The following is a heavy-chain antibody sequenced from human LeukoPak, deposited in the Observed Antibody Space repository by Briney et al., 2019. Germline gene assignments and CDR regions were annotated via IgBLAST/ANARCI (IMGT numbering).Heavy chain of an antibody. CDR3: ARGRWLQGTHLDY. Sequence: GGSLRLSCAASGFTFSSYEMNWVRQAPGKGLEWVSYISSSGSTIYYADSVKGRFTISRDNAKNSLYLQMNSLRAEDTAVYYCARGRWLQGTHLDYWGQGTLVTVSS. V-gene: IGHV3-48*03. D-gene: IGHD5-24*01. J-gene: IGHJ4*02. CDR1: GFTFSSYE. CDR2: ISSSGSTI.